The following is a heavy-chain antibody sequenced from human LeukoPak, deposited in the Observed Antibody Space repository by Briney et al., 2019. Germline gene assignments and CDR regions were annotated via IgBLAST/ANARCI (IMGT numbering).Heavy chain of an antibody. Sequence: AESLKISCEASGYIFPNYWIGWVRQVPGKGLDWMGLIHPGDSDTRCSPSFQGQVTISVDKSITTAYLQWSSLQASDTAIYFCARVVVVTSTHWYFDLWGRGSLVTVFS. CDR1: GYIFPNYW. D-gene: IGHD2-21*02. CDR2: IHPGDSDT. V-gene: IGHV5-51*01. J-gene: IGHJ2*01. CDR3: ARVVVVTSTHWYFDL.